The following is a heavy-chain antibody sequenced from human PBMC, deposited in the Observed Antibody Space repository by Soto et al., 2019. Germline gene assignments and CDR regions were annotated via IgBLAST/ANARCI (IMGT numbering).Heavy chain of an antibody. CDR1: GFSLSTSGVG. CDR2: LYWDDDK. J-gene: IGHJ4*02. CDR3: AHSHSSGWYSFPYFDY. V-gene: IGHV2-5*02. Sequence: QITLKESGPTLVKPTQTLTLTCTFSGFSLSTSGVGVGWIRQPPGKALEWLALLYWDDDKRYRPYLKRRLTNTQDTSKSQVVLTMTNMDPVDTATFYCAHSHSSGWYSFPYFDYWGQGTLVTVSS. D-gene: IGHD6-19*01.